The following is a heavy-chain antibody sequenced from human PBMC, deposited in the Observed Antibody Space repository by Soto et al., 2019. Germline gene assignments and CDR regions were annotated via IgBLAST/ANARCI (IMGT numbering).Heavy chain of an antibody. CDR2: IRNKANRYTT. J-gene: IGHJ4*02. V-gene: IGHV3-72*01. CDR1: GFTFSDHY. D-gene: IGHD6-13*01. CDR3: VRAHSASWSETYFDY. Sequence: PGGSLRLSCAVSGFTFSDHYMDWVRQAPGKGLEWVGRIRNKANRYTTEYTASVKGRFSISRDDSQNSLYLQMNSLKSDDTAMYYCVRAHSASWSETYFDYWGLGTLVTVSS.